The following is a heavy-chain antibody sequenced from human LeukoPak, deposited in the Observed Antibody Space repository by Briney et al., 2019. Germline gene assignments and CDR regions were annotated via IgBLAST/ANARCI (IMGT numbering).Heavy chain of an antibody. J-gene: IGHJ4*02. D-gene: IGHD3-10*01. V-gene: IGHV1-2*02. CDR1: GYTFTGYY. CDR3: ARIGSYYTRMFDY. CDR2: INPSSGGT. Sequence: ASVKVSCKASGYTFTGYYMHWVRQAPGQGLEWMGWINPSSGGTNYAQKFQGRVTMTRDTSISTAYMELSRLRSDDTAVYYCARIGSYYTRMFDYWGQGTLVTVSS.